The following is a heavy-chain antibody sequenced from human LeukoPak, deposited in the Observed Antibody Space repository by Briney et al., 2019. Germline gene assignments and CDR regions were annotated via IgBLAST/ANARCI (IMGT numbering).Heavy chain of an antibody. CDR2: ISAYNGNT. CDR1: GYSFTSYY. D-gene: IGHD3-22*01. CDR3: ARETPLYYYDSSGPTRGDY. V-gene: IGHV1-18*04. Sequence: ASVKVSCKASGYSFTSYYIHWVRQAPGQGLEWMGWISAYNGNTNYAQKLQGRVTMTTDTSTSTAYMELRSLRSDDTAVYYCARETPLYYYDSSGPTRGDYWGQGTLVTVSS. J-gene: IGHJ4*02.